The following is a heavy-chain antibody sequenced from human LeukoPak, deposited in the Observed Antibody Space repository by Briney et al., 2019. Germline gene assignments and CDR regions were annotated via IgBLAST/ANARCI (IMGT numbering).Heavy chain of an antibody. Sequence: GGSLRLSCAASGFTFSSFAMTWVRQAPGKGLEWVSTVSGSAGRTDYADSVKGRFTISRDNLKNTLYLQMNGLRAEDTAVYYCAKNRGHCVDGVCHNYYYMDVWGRGTTATVSS. V-gene: IGHV3-23*01. J-gene: IGHJ6*03. CDR3: AKNRGHCVDGVCHNYYYMDV. CDR2: VSGSAGRT. D-gene: IGHD2-8*02. CDR1: GFTFSSFA.